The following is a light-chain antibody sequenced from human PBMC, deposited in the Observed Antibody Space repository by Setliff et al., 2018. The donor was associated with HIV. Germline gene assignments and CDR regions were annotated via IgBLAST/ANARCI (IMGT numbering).Light chain of an antibody. J-gene: IGLJ1*01. CDR3: NSYRSRSTYV. CDR1: SSDVGGYNY. CDR2: EVN. Sequence: QSVLTQPASVSGSPGQSITISCTGTSSDVGGYNYVSWYQQHPGKAPKLMIYEVNYRPSGVSTRFSGSKSGNTASLTISGLQAEDEADYYCNSYRSRSTYVFGTGTKVTVL. V-gene: IGLV2-14*01.